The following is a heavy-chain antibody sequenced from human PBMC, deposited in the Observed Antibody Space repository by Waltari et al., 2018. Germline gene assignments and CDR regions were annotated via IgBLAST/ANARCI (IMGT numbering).Heavy chain of an antibody. CDR3: ARAGYYGSGSYYNHPYYYGMDV. CDR1: GYTFTSYG. V-gene: IGHV1-18*01. CDR2: ISAYNGNT. Sequence: QVQLVQSGAEVKKPGASVKVSCKASGYTFTSYGISWVRQAPGQGLEWMGWISAYNGNTNYAQKLQGRVTMTTDTSTSTAYMELRSLRSDDTAVYYCARAGYYGSGSYYNHPYYYGMDVWGQGTTVTVSS. D-gene: IGHD3-10*01. J-gene: IGHJ6*02.